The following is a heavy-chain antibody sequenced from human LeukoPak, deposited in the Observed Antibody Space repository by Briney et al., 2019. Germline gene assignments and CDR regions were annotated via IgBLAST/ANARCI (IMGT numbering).Heavy chain of an antibody. V-gene: IGHV3-9*01. D-gene: IGHD3-3*02. CDR3: AKDHYTLPFPWSQYYFDY. CDR1: GFTFDDYA. Sequence: PWGSLRLSCAASGFTFDDYAMHWVGQAPGKGLEWVSDISWNSGSIGYADSVKGRFTISRDNAKNSLYLQMNSLRAEDTAVYYCAKDHYTLPFPWSQYYFDYWGQGTLVTVSS. CDR2: ISWNSGSI. J-gene: IGHJ4*02.